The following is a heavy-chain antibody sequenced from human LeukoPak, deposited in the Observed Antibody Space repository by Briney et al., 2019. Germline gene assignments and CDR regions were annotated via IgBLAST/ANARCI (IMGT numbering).Heavy chain of an antibody. CDR1: GGSITNYY. D-gene: IGHD6-19*01. V-gene: IGHV4-59*01. CDR2: IYYSGNT. Sequence: ASETLSLTCTVSGGSITNYYWSWIRQPPGKGLEWIGFIYYSGNTNYNPSLKSRVTISVDTSKNQFSLKLSSVTAADTAVYYCAREPDSSGWYRGAFDIWGQGTMVTVSS. J-gene: IGHJ3*02. CDR3: AREPDSSGWYRGAFDI.